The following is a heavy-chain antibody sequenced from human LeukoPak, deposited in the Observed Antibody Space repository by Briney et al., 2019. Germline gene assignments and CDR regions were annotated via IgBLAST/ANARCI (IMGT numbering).Heavy chain of an antibody. CDR2: ISYDGSNK. Sequence: PGGSLRLSCAAPGFTFSSYGMHWVRQAPGKGLGWVAVISYDGSNKYYADSVKGRFTISRDNSKNTLYLQKNSLGAEDTAVYYCARGLHNDFWSGYLSYYYYMDVWGKGTTVTVSS. CDR3: ARGLHNDFWSGYLSYYYYMDV. V-gene: IGHV3-30*03. J-gene: IGHJ6*03. CDR1: GFTFSSYG. D-gene: IGHD3-3*01.